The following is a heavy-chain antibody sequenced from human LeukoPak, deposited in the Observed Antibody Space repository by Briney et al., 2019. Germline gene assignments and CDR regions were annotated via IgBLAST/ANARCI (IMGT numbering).Heavy chain of an antibody. V-gene: IGHV3-9*01. J-gene: IGHJ4*02. Sequence: GGSLRLSCAASGFTFDDYAMHWVRQAPGKGLEWVSGISWNSGSIGYADSVKGRFTISRDNAKNSLYLQMNSLGAADTAVYYCARSDAVAAPGHWGQGTLVTVSS. CDR3: ARSDAVAAPGH. CDR1: GFTFDDYA. D-gene: IGHD6-19*01. CDR2: ISWNSGSI.